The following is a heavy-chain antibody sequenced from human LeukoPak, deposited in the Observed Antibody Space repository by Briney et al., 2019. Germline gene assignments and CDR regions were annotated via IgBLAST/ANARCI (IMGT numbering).Heavy chain of an antibody. CDR1: VLSVSSNY. D-gene: IGHD4-17*01. V-gene: IGHV3-23*01. CDR3: AKMDCGDYIDY. Sequence: AGVSLRLSCAASVLSVSSNYMSWVRQARGKGLEWVSTIKGCGDVTYYADSVKGRFTISRDNTKNTLYLQMNSLRAEDTAVYYSAKMDCGDYIDYWGQGTLVTVSS. CDR2: IKGCGDVT. J-gene: IGHJ4*02.